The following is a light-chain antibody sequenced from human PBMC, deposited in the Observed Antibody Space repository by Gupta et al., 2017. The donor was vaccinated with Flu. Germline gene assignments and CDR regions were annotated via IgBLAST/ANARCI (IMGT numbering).Light chain of an antibody. Sequence: CSSSRRVRKSNDNNYLAWYQQKPGQSPRLLVYVASNRASGIPDKFSGSGSGTDFTLNISRVEPEDFGVYFCMQGGQPPRTFGQGTKVEIK. CDR3: MQGGQPPRT. J-gene: IGKJ1*01. V-gene: IGKV2-28*01. CDR2: VAS. CDR1: RRVRKSNDNNY.